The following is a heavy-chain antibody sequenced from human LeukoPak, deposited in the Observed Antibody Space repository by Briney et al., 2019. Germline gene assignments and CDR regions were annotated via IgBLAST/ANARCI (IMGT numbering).Heavy chain of an antibody. D-gene: IGHD6-13*01. J-gene: IGHJ6*02. Sequence: SETLSLTCTVSGGSISSYYWSWIRQPPGKGLEWIGYIYYSGSTNYNPSLKSRVTISVDTSKNQFSLKLSSVTAADTAVYYCARAMAAAGTIVHDYYYGMDVWGQGTTVTVSS. CDR2: IYYSGST. CDR1: GGSISSYY. V-gene: IGHV4-59*01. CDR3: ARAMAAAGTIVHDYYYGMDV.